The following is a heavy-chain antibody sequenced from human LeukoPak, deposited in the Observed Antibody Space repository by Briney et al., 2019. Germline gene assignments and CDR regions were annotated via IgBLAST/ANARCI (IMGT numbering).Heavy chain of an antibody. CDR3: AKDRGSGSYSDDY. CDR1: GFTFSSYA. CDR2: ISGSGSST. V-gene: IGHV3-23*01. D-gene: IGHD1-26*01. Sequence: GGSLRLSCAASGFTFSSYAMSWVRQAPGKGLEWVSAISGSGSSTYYADSVKGRFTISRDNSKNTLYLQMNSLRAEDTAVYYCAKDRGSGSYSDDYWGQGTLVTVSS. J-gene: IGHJ4*02.